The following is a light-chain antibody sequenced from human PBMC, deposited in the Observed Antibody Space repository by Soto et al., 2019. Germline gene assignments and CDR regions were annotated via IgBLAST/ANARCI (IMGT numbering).Light chain of an antibody. CDR3: QQYGCTPVT. V-gene: IGKV3-20*01. CDR1: QSVSSSY. Sequence: MVLTQSPGTLSLSSGERATLSCRASQSVSSSYLAWYQQQPGQAPRLLLCGACSRATGIADRFSASGSGTDLSLTISRLEPEDFTVYCCQQYGCTPVTFGPGTKVDIK. CDR2: GAC. J-gene: IGKJ3*01.